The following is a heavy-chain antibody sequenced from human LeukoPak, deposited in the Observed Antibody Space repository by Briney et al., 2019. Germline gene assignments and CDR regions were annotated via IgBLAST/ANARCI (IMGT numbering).Heavy chain of an antibody. Sequence: PGGSLRLSCAASGFTFSSYWMNWVRQAPGKGLVWVSRINSDGSTTTYADSVKGLFTISRDNARNTLYLQMNSLRAEDTAVYYCARYYYDSSGSQGAFDMWGQGTMVTVSS. J-gene: IGHJ3*02. V-gene: IGHV3-74*01. D-gene: IGHD3-22*01. CDR3: ARYYYDSSGSQGAFDM. CDR1: GFTFSSYW. CDR2: INSDGSTT.